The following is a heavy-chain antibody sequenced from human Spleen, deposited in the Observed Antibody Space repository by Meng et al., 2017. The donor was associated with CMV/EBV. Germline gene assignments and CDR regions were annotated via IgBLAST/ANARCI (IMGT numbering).Heavy chain of an antibody. D-gene: IGHD1-26*01. CDR3: AKDLVGTTNDDAFDI. V-gene: IGHV3-30*02. J-gene: IGHJ3*02. CDR1: GFTFSSHG. Sequence: GESLKISCAASGFTFSSHGMHWVRQAPGKGLEWVAIIWYDGSNKYYADSVEGRFTISRDNFKKTLYLQMNSLRVEDTAMYYCAKDLVGTTNDDAFDIWGQGTMVTVSS. CDR2: IWYDGSNK.